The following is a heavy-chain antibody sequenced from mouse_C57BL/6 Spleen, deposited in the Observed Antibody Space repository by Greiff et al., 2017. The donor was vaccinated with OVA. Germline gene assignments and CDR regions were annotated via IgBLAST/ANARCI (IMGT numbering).Heavy chain of an antibody. CDR1: GYSITSGYY. V-gene: IGHV3-6*01. CDR3: ARGSMVKGAMDY. CDR2: ISYDGSN. J-gene: IGHJ4*01. Sequence: EVQRVESGPGLVKPSQSLSLTCSVTGYSITSGYYWNWIRQFPGNKLEWMGYISYDGSNNYNPSLKNRISITRDTSKNQFFLKLNSVTTEDTATYYCARGSMVKGAMDYWGQGTSVTVSS. D-gene: IGHD2-2*01.